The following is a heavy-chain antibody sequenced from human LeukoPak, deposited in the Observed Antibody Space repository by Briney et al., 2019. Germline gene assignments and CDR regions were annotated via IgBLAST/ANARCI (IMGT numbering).Heavy chain of an antibody. V-gene: IGHV4-34*01. D-gene: IGHD3-10*01. CDR2: INHSGST. CDR3: ARVGGGSGSYYRYNWFDP. Sequence: PSETLSPTCAVYGGSFSGYYWSWIRQPPGKGLEWIGEINHSGSTNYNPSLKSRVTISVDTSKNQFSLKPSSVTAADTAVYYCARVGGGSGSYYRYNWFDPWGQGTLVTVSS. CDR1: GGSFSGYY. J-gene: IGHJ5*02.